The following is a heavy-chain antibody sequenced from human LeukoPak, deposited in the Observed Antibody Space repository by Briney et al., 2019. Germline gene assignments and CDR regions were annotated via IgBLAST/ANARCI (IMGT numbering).Heavy chain of an antibody. CDR2: ISWNSGNI. J-gene: IGHJ4*02. CDR1: GFTFDDYA. V-gene: IGHV3-9*01. CDR3: AKGPNLRSGESPAFDY. Sequence: PGGSLRLSCAASGFTFDDYAMHWVRQAPGKGLEWVSGISWNSGNIGYADSVKGRFTISRDNAKNSLYLQMNSLRAEDTALYYCAKGPNLRSGESPAFDYWGQGTLVTVSS. D-gene: IGHD3-10*01.